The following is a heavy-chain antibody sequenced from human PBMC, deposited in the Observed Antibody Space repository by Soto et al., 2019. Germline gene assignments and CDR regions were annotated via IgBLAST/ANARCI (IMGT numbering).Heavy chain of an antibody. CDR2: IAYDGTIK. V-gene: IGHV3-30-3*01. Sequence: VGSLRLSCAASGFTFSANAMHWVRQAPGKGLEWVAVIAYDGTIKIYRDSVKGRFTISRDDSKSTLYLQMNSLRPEDTAVYYCARDKIKGAPDYLDSWGQGTLVTVSS. J-gene: IGHJ4*02. CDR1: GFTFSANA. D-gene: IGHD1-26*01. CDR3: ARDKIKGAPDYLDS.